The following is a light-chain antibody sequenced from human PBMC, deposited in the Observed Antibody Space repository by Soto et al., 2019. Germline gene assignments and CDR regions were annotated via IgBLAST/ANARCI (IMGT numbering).Light chain of an antibody. V-gene: IGKV1-5*03. CDR1: QSIGIW. CDR2: KAS. J-gene: IGKJ2*01. Sequence: DIQMTQSPSTLSAYVGDRVTITCRASQSIGIWLAWYQHNPGKAPKFLIYKASTLESGVPSRFSGSGSGTEFSLTISSLQSDGFTTYYCQQYNRYSTFGQGTNLEIK. CDR3: QQYNRYST.